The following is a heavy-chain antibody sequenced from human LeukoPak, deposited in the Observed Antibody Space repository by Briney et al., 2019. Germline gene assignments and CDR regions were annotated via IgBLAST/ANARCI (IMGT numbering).Heavy chain of an antibody. Sequence: PGGSLRLSCAASGFTFSSYWMHWVRQAAGKGLVWVSRLNSDWSSTNYAVFVKGRFTISRDNAKNTLYLQMTSLSAEDTAVYYWARDKFGWGQGTLVTVSS. CDR1: GFTFSSYW. D-gene: IGHD3-16*01. J-gene: IGHJ4*02. CDR3: ARDKFG. V-gene: IGHV3-74*01. CDR2: LNSDWSST.